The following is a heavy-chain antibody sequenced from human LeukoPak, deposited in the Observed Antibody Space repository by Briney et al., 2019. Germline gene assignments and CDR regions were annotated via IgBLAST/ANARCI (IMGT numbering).Heavy chain of an antibody. V-gene: IGHV3-74*01. CDR2: INTDGSST. CDR1: GFTFSNYW. Sequence: PGGSLRLSCAASGFTFSNYWMHWVRQAPGKGLVWVSRINTDGSSTTYADSVKGRFTISRDNAKNTLYLQMNSLRADDTAVYYCAGIITTIMDYWGQGTLVTVSS. J-gene: IGHJ4*02. CDR3: AGIITTIMDY. D-gene: IGHD5-12*01.